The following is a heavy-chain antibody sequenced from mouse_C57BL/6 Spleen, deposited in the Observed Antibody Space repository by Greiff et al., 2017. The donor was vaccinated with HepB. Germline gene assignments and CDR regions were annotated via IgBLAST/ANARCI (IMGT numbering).Heavy chain of an antibody. J-gene: IGHJ4*01. CDR1: GYAFTNYL. Sequence: VKLMESGAELVRPGTSVKVSCKASGYAFTNYLIEWVKQRPGQGLEWIGVINPGSGGTNYNEKFKGKATLTADKSSSTAYMQLSSLTSEDSAVYFCARSDYSNYVYAMDYWGQGTSVTVSS. CDR3: ARSDYSNYVYAMDY. CDR2: INPGSGGT. D-gene: IGHD2-5*01. V-gene: IGHV1-54*01.